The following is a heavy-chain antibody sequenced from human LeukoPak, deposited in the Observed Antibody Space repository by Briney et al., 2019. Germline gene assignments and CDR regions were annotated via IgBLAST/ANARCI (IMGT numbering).Heavy chain of an antibody. CDR2: INPGGGNT. V-gene: IGHV1-46*01. CDR1: GYTFTSYY. Sequence: GASVKVSCKASGYTFTSYYMHWVRQASGQVLEWMGIINPGGGNTSYAQKFQRRVTMTRDTSTSTVYMELSSLRSEDTAVYYCAIISSYDAFDIWGQGTMVTVSS. D-gene: IGHD2-2*01. J-gene: IGHJ3*02. CDR3: AIISSYDAFDI.